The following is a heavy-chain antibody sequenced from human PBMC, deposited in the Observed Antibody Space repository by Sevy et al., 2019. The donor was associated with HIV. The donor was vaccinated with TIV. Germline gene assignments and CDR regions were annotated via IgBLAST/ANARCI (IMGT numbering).Heavy chain of an antibody. CDR1: SYSFNSFG. CDR3: AVCVGLTEVRGVNFDY. D-gene: IGHD3-10*01. V-gene: IGHV1-18*01. Sequence: ASVKVSCKASSYSFNSFGISWVRQAPGQGLEWMGYVSAYNGNTNYPQSLQGRVTMTTDTSTGTAYMELRSLRSDDTAVYYCAVCVGLTEVRGVNFDYWGQGTLVTVSS. J-gene: IGHJ4*02. CDR2: VSAYNGNT.